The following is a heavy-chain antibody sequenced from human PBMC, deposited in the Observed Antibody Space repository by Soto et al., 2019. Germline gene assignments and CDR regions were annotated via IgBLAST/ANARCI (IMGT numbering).Heavy chain of an antibody. Sequence: SETLSLTCTVSGGSISSYYWSCIRQPPGKGLEWIGYIYYSGSTNYNPSLKSRVTISVDMSKNQFSLKLSSVTAAGTAVYYCASSLYNWNYRSWFEPWGQGTMVTVSS. D-gene: IGHD1-7*01. V-gene: IGHV4-59*01. CDR2: IYYSGST. CDR3: ASSLYNWNYRSWFEP. CDR1: GGSISSYY. J-gene: IGHJ5*02.